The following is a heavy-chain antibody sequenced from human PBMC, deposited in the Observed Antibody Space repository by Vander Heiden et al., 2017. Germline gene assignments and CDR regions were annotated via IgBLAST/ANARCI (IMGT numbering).Heavy chain of an antibody. V-gene: IGHV3-23*01. D-gene: IGHD4-17*01. CDR2: ISTSGDSR. J-gene: IGHJ4*02. Sequence: EVQLLESGGGLVQPGGSLRLSCAASGFTFTSYAMGWVRQAPGEGLEWVSGISTSGDSRYFADSVKGRFTISRDNSKNTLHLQMNSLRAEDTAIYYCAKGFLEGPTVTPTFDYWGQGNLVTVSS. CDR1: GFTFTSYA. CDR3: AKGFLEGPTVTPTFDY.